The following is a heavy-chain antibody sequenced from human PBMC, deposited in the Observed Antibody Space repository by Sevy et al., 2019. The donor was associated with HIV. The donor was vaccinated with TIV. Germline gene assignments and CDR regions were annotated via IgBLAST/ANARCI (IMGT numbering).Heavy chain of an antibody. J-gene: IGHJ6*02. CDR2: ISYDGSNK. V-gene: IGHV3-30*03. D-gene: IGHD2-15*01. CDR1: GFTFSSYG. Sequence: GGSLRLSCAASGFTFSSYGMHWARQAPGKGLEWVAVISYDGSNKYYADSVKGRFTISRDNSKNTLYLQMNSLRAEDTAVYYCVYCSGGSCYSGHGMDVWGQGTTVTVSS. CDR3: VYCSGGSCYSGHGMDV.